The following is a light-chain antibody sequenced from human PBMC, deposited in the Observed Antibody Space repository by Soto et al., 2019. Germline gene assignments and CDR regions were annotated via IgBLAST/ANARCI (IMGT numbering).Light chain of an antibody. CDR3: QHHGT. V-gene: IGKV1-5*03. Sequence: DIQMTQSPSTLSASVGDRVTITCRASQSISGWLAWYQQKPGKAPKLLIYKASALESGVPSRFSGSGSGTEFPLTISTLQPDDFATYYCQHHGTFGQETQV. CDR2: KAS. CDR1: QSISGW. J-gene: IGKJ1*01.